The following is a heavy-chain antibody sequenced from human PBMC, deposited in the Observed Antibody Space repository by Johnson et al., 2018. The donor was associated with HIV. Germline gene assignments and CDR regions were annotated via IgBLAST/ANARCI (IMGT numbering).Heavy chain of an antibody. V-gene: IGHV3-23*04. Sequence: EVQLVESGGGLVQPGGSLRLSCAASGFTFSNYAMSWVRQAPGKGLEWVSAITGSGAITYYADSVKGRLTISRDNSKNTLYLQMNSMRAEDTAIYYCAKVDDLATMIVGDAFDIWGQGTMVTVSP. CDR1: GFTFSNYA. J-gene: IGHJ3*02. CDR2: ITGSGAIT. CDR3: AKVDDLATMIVGDAFDI. D-gene: IGHD5-12*01.